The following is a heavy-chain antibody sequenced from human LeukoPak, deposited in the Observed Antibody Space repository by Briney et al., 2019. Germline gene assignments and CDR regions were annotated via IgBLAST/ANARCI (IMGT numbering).Heavy chain of an antibody. CDR1: GYTFTSYG. CDR3: ARVSHYYGSEIEY. Sequence: ASVKLSCTASGYTFTSYGITWERQAPGQGLGWMGWLSVYNGNTKYDKKDQAKGTLTTDTSTTTTNLDLRSLGPDDTAVYYCARVSHYYGSEIEYWGQGTLVTVSS. D-gene: IGHD3-10*01. J-gene: IGHJ4*02. CDR2: LSVYNGNT. V-gene: IGHV1-18*01.